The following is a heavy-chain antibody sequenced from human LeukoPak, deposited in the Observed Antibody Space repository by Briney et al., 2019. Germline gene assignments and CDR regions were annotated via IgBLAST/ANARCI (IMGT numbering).Heavy chain of an antibody. CDR2: INPNSGGT. CDR1: GYTFTGYY. Sequence: ASVKVSCKASGYTFTGYYMHWVRQAPGQGLEWMGWINPNSGGTNYAQKFQGRVTMTRDTSLSTAYMELSRLRSDDTAVYYCASRQPQLWVPGPNSYYYYGMDVWGQGTTVTVSS. V-gene: IGHV1-2*02. D-gene: IGHD5-18*01. J-gene: IGHJ6*02. CDR3: ASRQPQLWVPGPNSYYYYGMDV.